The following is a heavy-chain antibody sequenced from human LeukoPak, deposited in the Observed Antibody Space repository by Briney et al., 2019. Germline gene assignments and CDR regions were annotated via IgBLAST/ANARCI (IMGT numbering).Heavy chain of an antibody. V-gene: IGHV3-53*05. J-gene: IGHJ4*02. CDR3: AKAGCSGVTCYSNC. Sequence: PGGSLRLSCAASGFTVSSNYMSWVRQALGKGLEWVSVIYSGGSTYYADSVKGRFTISRDNARNSLYLQMNSLRVEDTALYYCAKAGCSGVTCYSNCWGQGTLVTVSS. D-gene: IGHD2-15*01. CDR1: GFTVSSNY. CDR2: IYSGGST.